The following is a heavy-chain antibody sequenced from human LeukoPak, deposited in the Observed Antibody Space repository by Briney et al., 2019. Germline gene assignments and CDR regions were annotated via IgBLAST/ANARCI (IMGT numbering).Heavy chain of an antibody. J-gene: IGHJ4*02. CDR1: GYTLSANL. D-gene: IGHD2-15*01. CDR2: INPNTGAT. CDR3: ARDWVYCVGGYCYHQFDY. Sequence: GASVKVSCKASGYTLSANLMNWVRQAPGQGLEWMGWINPNTGATHYAQKFQGRVAMTRDTSISTAYMGLSGLTSDDTAVYYCARDWVYCVGGYCYHQFDYWGQGTLVTVSS. V-gene: IGHV1-2*02.